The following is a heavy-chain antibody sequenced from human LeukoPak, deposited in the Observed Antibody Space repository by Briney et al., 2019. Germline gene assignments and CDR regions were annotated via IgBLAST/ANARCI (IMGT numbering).Heavy chain of an antibody. CDR3: ARGHGGNYYDSSGHT. CDR1: GYTFTSYG. Sequence: ASVKVSCKASGYTFTSYGISWVRQAPGQGLEWMGWISAYNGNTNYAQKLQGRVTMTTDTSISTAYMELSRLRSDDTAVYYCARGHGGNYYDSSGHTWGQGTLVTVSS. CDR2: ISAYNGNT. D-gene: IGHD3-22*01. J-gene: IGHJ4*02. V-gene: IGHV1-18*01.